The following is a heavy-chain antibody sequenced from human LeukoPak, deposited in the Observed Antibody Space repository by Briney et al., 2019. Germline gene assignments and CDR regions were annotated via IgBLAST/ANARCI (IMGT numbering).Heavy chain of an antibody. V-gene: IGHV4-59*08. CDR3: ARHGSSYSFDC. J-gene: IGHJ4*02. CDR1: GGSINGYY. D-gene: IGHD6-13*01. Sequence: SETLSLTCTVSGGSINGYYWSWIRQHPGKGLEWIDYISYSGSTNYNPSLKSRVTMSVDTSKNQFSLRLSAVTAADTAVYYCARHGSSYSFDCWGQGTLVTVSS. CDR2: ISYSGST.